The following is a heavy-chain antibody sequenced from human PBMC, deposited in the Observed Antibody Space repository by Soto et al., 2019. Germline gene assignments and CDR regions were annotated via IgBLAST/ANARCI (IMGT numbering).Heavy chain of an antibody. CDR1: GYTFTGYY. V-gene: IGHV1-2*04. CDR3: ARDGSRLISLRLHLGELSLYPDAFDI. D-gene: IGHD3-16*02. CDR2: INPNSGGT. Sequence: ASVKVSCKASGYTFTGYYMHWVRQAPGQGLEWMGWINPNSGGTNYAQKFQGWVTMTRDTSISTAYMELSRLRSDDTAVYYCARDGSRLISLRLHLGELSLYPDAFDIWGQGTMVTVSS. J-gene: IGHJ3*02.